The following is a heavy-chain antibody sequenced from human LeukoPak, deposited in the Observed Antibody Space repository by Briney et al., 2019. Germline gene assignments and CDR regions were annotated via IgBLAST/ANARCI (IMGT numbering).Heavy chain of an antibody. V-gene: IGHV4-61*01. J-gene: IGHJ6*03. D-gene: IGHD4-23*01. CDR2: IYYSGST. CDR1: GGSVSSGSYY. CDR3: ARDNSGWYYYYMDV. Sequence: SETLSLTCTVSGGSVSSGSYYWSWSRQPPGKGLEWIGYIYYSGSTNYNPSLKSRVTISVDTSKNQFSLKLSSVTAADTAVYYCARDNSGWYYYYMDVWGKGTTVTVSS.